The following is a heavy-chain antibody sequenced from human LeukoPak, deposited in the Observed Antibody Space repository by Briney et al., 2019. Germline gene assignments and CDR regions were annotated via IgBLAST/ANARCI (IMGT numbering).Heavy chain of an antibody. V-gene: IGHV3-23*01. Sequence: GGSLRLSCEASGFTFSNYAMNWVRQAPGKGLEWVSGLSGSGDTTKHADSVKGRFAISRVNARNTMYLQMSSLRAAGTAVYYCAKASLITADLYAFDVWGRGTMVTVSS. CDR3: AKASLITADLYAFDV. D-gene: IGHD3-16*01. CDR1: GFTFSNYA. J-gene: IGHJ3*01. CDR2: LSGSGDTT.